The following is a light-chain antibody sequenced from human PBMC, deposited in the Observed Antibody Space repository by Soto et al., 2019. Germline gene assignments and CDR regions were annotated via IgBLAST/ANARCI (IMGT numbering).Light chain of an antibody. CDR2: DVN. CDR3: SSYTNTNPLI. J-gene: IGLJ2*01. V-gene: IGLV2-14*01. Sequence: QSALIQPASVSGSPGQSITISCTGTTSDVGGYNHVSWFQQHPGNGPKLMIYDVNNRPSGVSNRFSGSKSGNTTSLSTSSPQAEDGADYYCSSYTNTNPLIFGGGTKLTVL. CDR1: TSDVGGYNH.